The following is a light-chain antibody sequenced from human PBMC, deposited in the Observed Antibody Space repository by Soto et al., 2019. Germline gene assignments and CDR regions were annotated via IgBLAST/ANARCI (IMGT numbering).Light chain of an antibody. CDR3: QHFGGTTFT. Sequence: EIVLTQSPGTLSLSPGEGATLSCRASQSVSSSYIAWYQQRPGQTPSLLIYGASNRATGIPDRFSGSGSGTYFTLTISRLEPGDFAVYYCQHFGGTTFTFGQGTRLEIK. J-gene: IGKJ5*01. V-gene: IGKV3-20*01. CDR2: GAS. CDR1: QSVSSSY.